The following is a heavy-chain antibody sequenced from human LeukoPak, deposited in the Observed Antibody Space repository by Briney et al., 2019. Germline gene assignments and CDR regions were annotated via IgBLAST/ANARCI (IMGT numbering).Heavy chain of an antibody. V-gene: IGHV4-59*01. CDR3: ATVAPSGNWFDP. CDR2: IYYSGST. D-gene: IGHD1-1*01. J-gene: IGHJ5*02. Sequence: SETLSLTCTVSGGSMTTYYWSWIRQPPGKGLEWIGYIYYSGSTNYNPSLKSRVTISIDTSKNQFSLILSSVTAADTAVYYCATVAPSGNWFDPWGQGTLVTISS. CDR1: GGSMTTYY.